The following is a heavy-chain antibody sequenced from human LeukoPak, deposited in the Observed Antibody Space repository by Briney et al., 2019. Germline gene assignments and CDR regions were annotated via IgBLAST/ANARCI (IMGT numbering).Heavy chain of an antibody. V-gene: IGHV1-2*02. D-gene: IGHD2-15*01. J-gene: IGHJ5*02. CDR3: ARARCSGGSCYPNWFDP. Sequence: ASVKVSCKASGYTFTGYYMHWVQQAPGQGLEWMGWINPNSGGTNYAQKFQGRVTMTRDTSISTAYMELSRLRSDDTAVYYCARARCSGGSCYPNWFDPWGQGTLVTVSS. CDR2: INPNSGGT. CDR1: GYTFTGYY.